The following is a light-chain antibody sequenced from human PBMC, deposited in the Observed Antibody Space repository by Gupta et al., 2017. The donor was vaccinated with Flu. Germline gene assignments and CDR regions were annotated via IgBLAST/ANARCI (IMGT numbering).Light chain of an antibody. Sequence: QSALTQPPSVSGSPGQSVTISCTGTSSDIGNYNRVSWYQQSPDTAPKLMMYEVTKRPSGVPDRFSGSKSDNTASLTISGVQAEDEADYYCSSYTSSSTYVFGTGTKVTVL. J-gene: IGLJ1*01. V-gene: IGLV2-18*02. CDR2: EVT. CDR1: SSDIGNYNR. CDR3: SSYTSSSTYV.